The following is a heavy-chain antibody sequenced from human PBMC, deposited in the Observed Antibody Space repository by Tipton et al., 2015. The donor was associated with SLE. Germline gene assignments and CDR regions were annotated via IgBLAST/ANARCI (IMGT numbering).Heavy chain of an antibody. CDR2: ISYDGSNK. J-gene: IGHJ4*02. D-gene: IGHD3-10*01. CDR1: GFTFSSYA. V-gene: IGHV3-30*04. CDR3: AREDPMLQGLDY. Sequence: SLRLSCAASGFTFSSYAMHWVRQAPGKGLEWVAVISYDGSNKYYADSVKGRFTISRDNSKNTLYLQMNSLRAEDTAVYYCAREDPMLQGLDYWGQGTLVTVSS.